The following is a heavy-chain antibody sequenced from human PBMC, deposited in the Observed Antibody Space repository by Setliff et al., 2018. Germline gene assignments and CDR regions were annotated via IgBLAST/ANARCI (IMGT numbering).Heavy chain of an antibody. Sequence: SETLSLTCTVSGDSIRNYHWSWFRQPPGSRLEWIGYIYTTGSTSYNPSLKSRVTMSVDTSKNQVSLKLTSVTVADTAVYYCARDYWGSLDYWGQGILVTVSS. CDR3: ARDYWGSLDY. D-gene: IGHD7-27*01. J-gene: IGHJ4*02. CDR1: GDSIRNYH. CDR2: IYTTGST. V-gene: IGHV4-4*08.